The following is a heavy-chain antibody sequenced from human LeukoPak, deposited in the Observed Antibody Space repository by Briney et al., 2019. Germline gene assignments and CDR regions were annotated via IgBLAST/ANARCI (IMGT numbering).Heavy chain of an antibody. CDR2: IKQDGSEK. Sequence: PGGSLRLSCAASGFTFTSYWMSWVRQAPGKALEWVANIKQDGSEKYYVDSVKGRFTISRDNAKNSVYLQMSSLRAEDTAVYYCARVSSSWYVPSPNDDYWGQGTLVTVSS. V-gene: IGHV3-7*01. D-gene: IGHD6-13*01. CDR1: GFTFTSYW. CDR3: ARVSSSWYVPSPNDDY. J-gene: IGHJ4*02.